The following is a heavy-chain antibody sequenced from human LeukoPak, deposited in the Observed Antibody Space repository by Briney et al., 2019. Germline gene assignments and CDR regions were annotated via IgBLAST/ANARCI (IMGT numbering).Heavy chain of an antibody. J-gene: IGHJ4*02. Sequence: PSETLSLTCTVSGGSISSSSHYWGWIRQPPGKGLEWIGSIYYSGSTYYNPSLKSRVTISVDTSKNQFSLKLSSVTAADTAVYYCARLYSNSLYYFDYWGQGTLVTVSS. CDR1: GGSISSSSHY. D-gene: IGHD6-6*01. V-gene: IGHV4-39*01. CDR2: IYYSGST. CDR3: ARLYSNSLYYFDY.